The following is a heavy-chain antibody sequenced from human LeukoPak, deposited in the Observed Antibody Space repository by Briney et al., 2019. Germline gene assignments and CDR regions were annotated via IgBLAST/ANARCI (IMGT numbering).Heavy chain of an antibody. V-gene: IGHV3-23*01. CDR3: AKCSDYHDSSGYYGY. CDR2: ISGGGASK. CDR1: GFTFSNYA. D-gene: IGHD3-22*01. J-gene: IGHJ4*02. Sequence: PGGSLRLSCAASGFTFSNYAMSWVRQAPGKGLEWVSGISGGGASKYYADSVKGRFTISRDNSKNTLFLQMNSLRVEDTAVYYCAKCSDYHDSSGYYGYWGQGSLVTVSS.